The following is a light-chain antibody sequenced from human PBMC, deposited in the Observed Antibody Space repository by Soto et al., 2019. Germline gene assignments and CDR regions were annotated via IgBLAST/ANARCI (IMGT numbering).Light chain of an antibody. CDR2: DAS. CDR3: QQRRNWPPIT. CDR1: QSVSSY. Sequence: EIVLTHSPAVLSLSPGERSTLSCRASQSVSSYLAWYHQNPVQAPRLLICDASNRPTGIPARFSGSGSGTDLTLTISSLEPEDFAVYDCQQRRNWPPITFGQGTRLEIK. J-gene: IGKJ5*01. V-gene: IGKV3-11*01.